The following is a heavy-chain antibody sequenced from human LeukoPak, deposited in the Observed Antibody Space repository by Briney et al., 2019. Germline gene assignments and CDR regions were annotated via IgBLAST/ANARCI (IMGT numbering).Heavy chain of an antibody. J-gene: IGHJ4*02. V-gene: IGHV3-33*01. CDR3: ATSWPVVITDY. Sequence: PGRSLRLSCAASGFTFSSYGMHWVRQAPGTGLEWVAVIWYDGSNKYYADSVKGRFTISRDNSKNTLYLQMNSLRAEDTAVYYCATSWPVVITDYWGQGTLVTVSS. CDR2: IWYDGSNK. CDR1: GFTFSSYG. D-gene: IGHD3-22*01.